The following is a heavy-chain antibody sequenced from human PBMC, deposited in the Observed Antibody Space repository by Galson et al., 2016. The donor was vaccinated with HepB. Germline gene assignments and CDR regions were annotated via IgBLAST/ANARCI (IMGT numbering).Heavy chain of an antibody. CDR3: ARGRSNYYDSSGFWAKTY. CDR2: ISSSSAYI. Sequence: SLRLSCAASGFTFSSYSMDWVRQAPGKGLGWVSSISSSSAYIHYGDSVKGRFTVSRDNAKNSLYLQMESLRAEDTAVYYCARGRSNYYDSSGFWAKTYWGQGTLVSVSS. V-gene: IGHV3-21*01. CDR1: GFTFSSYS. D-gene: IGHD3-22*01. J-gene: IGHJ4*02.